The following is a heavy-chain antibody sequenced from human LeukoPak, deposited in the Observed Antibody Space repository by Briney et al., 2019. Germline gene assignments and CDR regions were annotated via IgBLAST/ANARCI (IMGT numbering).Heavy chain of an antibody. D-gene: IGHD5-12*01. CDR3: ARARTRGYSGYGEGY. Sequence: GGSLRLSCAASGFTFSSYWMSWVRQAPGKGLEWVANIKQDGSEKYYVDSVKGRFTISRDNAKNSLYLQMNSLRAEDTAVYYCARARTRGYSGYGEGYRGQGTLVTVSS. J-gene: IGHJ4*02. V-gene: IGHV3-7*03. CDR2: IKQDGSEK. CDR1: GFTFSSYW.